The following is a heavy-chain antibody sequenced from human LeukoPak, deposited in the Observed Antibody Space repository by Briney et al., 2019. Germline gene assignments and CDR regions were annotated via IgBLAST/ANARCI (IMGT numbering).Heavy chain of an antibody. V-gene: IGHV4-59*08. D-gene: IGHD5-18*01. Sequence: SETLPLTCTVSGGSISSYYWSWIRQPPEKGLEWIGYIYYSGSNNYNPSLKSRVTMSVSTSKNQCSLKLSSVTAADTAVYYCARRPSGYSYGFHLISYYFDYWGQGTLVTVSS. J-gene: IGHJ4*02. CDR3: ARRPSGYSYGFHLISYYFDY. CDR2: IYYSGSN. CDR1: GGSISSYY.